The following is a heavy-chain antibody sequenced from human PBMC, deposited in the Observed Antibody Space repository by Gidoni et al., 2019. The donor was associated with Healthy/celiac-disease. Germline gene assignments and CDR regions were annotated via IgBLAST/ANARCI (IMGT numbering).Heavy chain of an antibody. J-gene: IGHJ3*02. Sequence: EVQLVESGGGLVQPGRSLRLSCAASGFTFDDYAMHWVRQAPGKGLEWVSGISWNSGSIGYADSVKGRFTISRDNAKNSLYLQMNSLRAEDTALYYCAKPFGGDYYDSSAYAFDIWGQGTMVTVSS. D-gene: IGHD3-22*01. CDR3: AKPFGGDYYDSSAYAFDI. CDR2: ISWNSGSI. CDR1: GFTFDDYA. V-gene: IGHV3-9*01.